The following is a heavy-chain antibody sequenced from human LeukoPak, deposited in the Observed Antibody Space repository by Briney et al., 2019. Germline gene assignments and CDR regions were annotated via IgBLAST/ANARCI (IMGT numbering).Heavy chain of an antibody. Sequence: GGSLRLSCAASGFTFSGYSLSWVRQAPGKGLEWVSYISSSAATIYYADSVKGRFTISRDSAKNSLYPQMNSLRVEDTALYYCARGGRGDYGSGSYYNYGMDVWGQGTTVTVSS. J-gene: IGHJ6*02. D-gene: IGHD3-10*01. CDR2: ISSSAATI. CDR1: GFTFSGYS. CDR3: ARGGRGDYGSGSYYNYGMDV. V-gene: IGHV3-48*01.